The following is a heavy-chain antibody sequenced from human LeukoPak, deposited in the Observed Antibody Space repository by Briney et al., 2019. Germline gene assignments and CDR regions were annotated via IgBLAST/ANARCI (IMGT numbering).Heavy chain of an antibody. Sequence: SETLSLTCTVSGDSISSSTYYWGWIRQPPGKGLEWIGSIYYNGRTYYSPSLKSRVTISIDTSNQFSLRLDSMTAADTAVYYCVRFEYSSSAAAYWGQGTLVTVSS. CDR3: VRFEYSSSAAAY. CDR2: IYYNGRT. V-gene: IGHV4-39*07. J-gene: IGHJ4*02. D-gene: IGHD6-6*01. CDR1: GDSISSSTYY.